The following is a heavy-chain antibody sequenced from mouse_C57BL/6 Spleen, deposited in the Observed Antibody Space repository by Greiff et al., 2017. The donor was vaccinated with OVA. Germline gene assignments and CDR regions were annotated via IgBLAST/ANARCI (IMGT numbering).Heavy chain of an antibody. CDR2: INPGSGGT. V-gene: IGHV1-54*01. CDR3: ARFYGSRPFGD. D-gene: IGHD1-1*01. Sequence: QVQLQQSGAELVRPGTSVKVSCKASGYAFTNYLIEWVKQRPGQGLEWIGVINPGSGGTNYNEKFKGKATLTADKSSSTAYMQLSSLTSEDAAVYFCARFYGSRPFGDWGQSATLTVSS. J-gene: IGHJ2*01. CDR1: GYAFTNYL.